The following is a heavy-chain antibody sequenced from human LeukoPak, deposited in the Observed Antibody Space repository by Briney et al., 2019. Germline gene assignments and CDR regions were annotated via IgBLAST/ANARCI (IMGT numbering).Heavy chain of an antibody. J-gene: IGHJ4*02. CDR3: ARYAWLQFRSFDY. V-gene: IGHV4-59*01. CDR2: IYYSGST. CDR1: GGSISSYY. Sequence: SETLSLTCTVSGGSISSYYWSWIRQPPGKGLEWIGYIYYSGSTNYNPSLKSRVTISVDTSKNQFSLKLSSVTAADTAVYYCARYAWLQFRSFDYWGQGTLVTVSS. D-gene: IGHD5-24*01.